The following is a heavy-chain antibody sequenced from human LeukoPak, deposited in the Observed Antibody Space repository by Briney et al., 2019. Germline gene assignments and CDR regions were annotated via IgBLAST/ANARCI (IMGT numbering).Heavy chain of an antibody. V-gene: IGHV3-7*01. CDR3: ARVDFEWLLEY. D-gene: IGHD3-3*01. CDR1: GFTFSSYW. J-gene: IGHJ4*02. CDR2: IKQDGSEK. Sequence: GGSLRLSCAASGFTFSSYWMTWVRQAPGKGLEWVANIKQDGSEKYYVDSVRGRFTISRDNAKNSLYLQMNSLRAEDTAVYYCARVDFEWLLEYWGQGTLVTVSS.